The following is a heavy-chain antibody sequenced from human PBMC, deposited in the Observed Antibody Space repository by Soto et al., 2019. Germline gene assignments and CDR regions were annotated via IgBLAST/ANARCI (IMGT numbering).Heavy chain of an antibody. Sequence: QPLSLTCAVQGGSFSGYYWSCIRQRLGKALEWIGVINHSGRTNYNPSLKSRVAISVDTHKNQFSLKLSSVTAADTAVYYCARPRHSRTSLNWFDPWGQGTLVNLSS. CDR2: INHSGRT. CDR3: ARPRHSRTSLNWFDP. V-gene: IGHV4-34*01. J-gene: IGHJ5*02. CDR1: GGSFSGYY. D-gene: IGHD2-2*01.